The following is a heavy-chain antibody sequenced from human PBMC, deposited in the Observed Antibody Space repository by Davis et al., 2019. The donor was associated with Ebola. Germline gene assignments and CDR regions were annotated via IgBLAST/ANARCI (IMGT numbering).Heavy chain of an antibody. J-gene: IGHJ4*02. CDR1: GFTFSRYN. CDR2: DSYDGSKK. CDR3: ARDLSGYYSTDY. D-gene: IGHD5-12*01. Sequence: GGSLRLSCAASGFTFSRYNMHWVRQAPGKGLEWVAFDSYDGSKKTYADPVKGRFTIYRDISQTTVDLQMNSLRVEDTAVYYCARDLSGYYSTDYWGQGILVTVSS. V-gene: IGHV3-30*04.